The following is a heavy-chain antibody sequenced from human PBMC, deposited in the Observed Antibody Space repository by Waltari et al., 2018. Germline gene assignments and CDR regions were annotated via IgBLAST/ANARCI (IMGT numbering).Heavy chain of an antibody. CDR3: AKNANANYINWFDP. CDR1: GFTFSNYA. Sequence: EVQLLESGGGLVQPGGSLRLSCEASGFTFSNYAMSWVRQAPGKGLGWVSGITVSGDNTYYAGSVKGRFTISRDNSKNTLSLQMNSLRDDDTAVYSCAKNANANYINWFDPWGQGTLVTVSS. D-gene: IGHD1-7*01. J-gene: IGHJ5*02. V-gene: IGHV3-23*01. CDR2: ITVSGDNT.